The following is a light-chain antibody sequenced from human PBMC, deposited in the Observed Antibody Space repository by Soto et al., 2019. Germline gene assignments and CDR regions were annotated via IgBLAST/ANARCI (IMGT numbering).Light chain of an antibody. CDR3: QQSYSTLSIT. V-gene: IGKV1-39*01. J-gene: IGKJ5*01. CDR2: AAS. CDR1: QSISNY. Sequence: DIQMTQSPLSLSASVGDRVTITCRASQSISNYLNWYQQKPGRAPQLLIYAASNLQSGVPSRFSGSQSGTDFTLTISSLQTEDFATYYGQQSYSTLSITFGQGTRLEIK.